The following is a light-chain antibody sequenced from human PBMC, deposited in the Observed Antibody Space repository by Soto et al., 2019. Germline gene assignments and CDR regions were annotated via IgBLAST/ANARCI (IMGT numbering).Light chain of an antibody. Sequence: QSVLTQPASVSGSPGQSITISCTGTSSDVGGYNYVSWYQQHPGKAPKLMIYEVSNRPSGVSTRFSGSKSGNTASLTISGLQAEDEADYYCSSYTSSSTAYVVFGGGTKVTVL. CDR2: EVS. J-gene: IGLJ2*01. V-gene: IGLV2-14*01. CDR1: SSDVGGYNY. CDR3: SSYTSSSTAYVV.